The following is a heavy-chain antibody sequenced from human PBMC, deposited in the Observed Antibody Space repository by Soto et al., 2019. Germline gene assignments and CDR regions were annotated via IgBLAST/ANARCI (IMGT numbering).Heavy chain of an antibody. CDR1: NGSIRSSSYY. CDR3: ARGPPFGY. J-gene: IGHJ4*02. CDR2: IYHSGST. V-gene: IGHV4-39*07. Sequence: ETLSLTCTVSNGSIRSSSYYWGWIRQPPGKGLEWIGSIYHSGSTYYNPSLKSRVTISVDRSKNQFSLKLSSVTAADTAVYYCARGPPFGYWGQGTLVTVSS. D-gene: IGHD3-10*01.